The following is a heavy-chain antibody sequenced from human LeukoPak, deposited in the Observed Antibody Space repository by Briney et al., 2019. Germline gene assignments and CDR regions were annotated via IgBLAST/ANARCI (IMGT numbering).Heavy chain of an antibody. CDR3: ARRLPYYGMDG. V-gene: IGHV3-48*03. Sequence: GGSLRLSCASSGFTFSSYVMNWVRQAPGKGLELVSYISDSGSSIYLADSVKGRFTISRDNAKNSLYLQMNGLRDEDTAVYYCARRLPYYGMDGWGQGTTVTVSS. J-gene: IGHJ6*02. CDR1: GFTFSSYV. CDR2: ISDSGSSI.